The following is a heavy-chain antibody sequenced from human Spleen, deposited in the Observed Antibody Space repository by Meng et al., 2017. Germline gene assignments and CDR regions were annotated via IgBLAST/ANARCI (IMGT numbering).Heavy chain of an antibody. J-gene: IGHJ3*02. CDR2: ISYDGSNK. V-gene: IGHV3-30*04. CDR1: EFTFSSYV. CDR3: ARHGSYSFDI. D-gene: IGHD1-26*01. Sequence: GGSLRLSCAASEFTFSSYVMYWVRQAPGKGLEWVALISYDGSNKSCADSVKGRFTISRDKAKNSLYLQMNSLRAEDTAVYYCARHGSYSFDIWGQGTMVTVSS.